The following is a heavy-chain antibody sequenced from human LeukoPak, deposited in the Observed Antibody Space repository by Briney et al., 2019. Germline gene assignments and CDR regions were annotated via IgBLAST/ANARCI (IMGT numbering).Heavy chain of an antibody. Sequence: GASVTVSCKASGDTFTSYATNWGRQAPGQGLGWMGLIIPSGGITSYAEKFQGRVTMTRDMSTSTVYMELSSLRSEDTAVYYCAGARSYGSSWGDWGQGTLVTVSS. CDR3: AGARSYGSSWGD. D-gene: IGHD3-16*01. CDR1: GDTFTSYA. V-gene: IGHV1-46*01. J-gene: IGHJ4*02. CDR2: IIPSGGIT.